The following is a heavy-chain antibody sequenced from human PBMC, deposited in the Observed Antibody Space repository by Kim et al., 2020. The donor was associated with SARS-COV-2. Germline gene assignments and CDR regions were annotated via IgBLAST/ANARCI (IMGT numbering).Heavy chain of an antibody. CDR3: ARGGNTSSRMAFDC. CDR1: GFTFSSYW. Sequence: GGSLRLSCAASGFTFSSYWMHWVRQVPGKGLVWVSRIYSDGTTTNYADSVKGRFTISRDNAKNTLYLEMNSLRAEDTAVYYCARGGNTSSRMAFDCWGQG. V-gene: IGHV3-74*01. CDR2: IYSDGTTT. J-gene: IGHJ4*02. D-gene: IGHD6-13*01.